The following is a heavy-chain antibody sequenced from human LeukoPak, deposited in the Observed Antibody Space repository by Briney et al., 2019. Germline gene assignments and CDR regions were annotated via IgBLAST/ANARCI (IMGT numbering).Heavy chain of an antibody. J-gene: IGHJ6*02. CDR2: ISYDAGNK. V-gene: IGHV3-30*18. CDR1: GLPLSSYG. CDR3: AKDRGTSSSAYGMDV. D-gene: IGHD6-6*01. Sequence: PGGSLRLSCAAPGLPLSSYGMHWVRQAPGKGLEWVAVISYDAGNKYSADSVKGRFTISRDNSQNTLYLQMNSVRAEDTAVYYCAKDRGTSSSAYGMDVWGQGTTVTVSS.